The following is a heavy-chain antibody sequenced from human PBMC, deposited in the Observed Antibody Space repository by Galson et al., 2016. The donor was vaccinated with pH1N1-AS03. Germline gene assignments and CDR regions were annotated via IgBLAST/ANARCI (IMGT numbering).Heavy chain of an antibody. J-gene: IGHJ6*02. CDR1: GXTFSDEW. CDR2: IGSAGDT. CDR3: ARDPHGLDV. V-gene: IGHV3-13*01. Sequence: SLRLSXAASGXTFSDEWMTWVRQVSRKGLEWVSGIGSAGDTYYAASVKGRFTISRENAKNSLYLQMSSVTAGDTAVYYCARDPHGLDVWGQGTAVTVSS.